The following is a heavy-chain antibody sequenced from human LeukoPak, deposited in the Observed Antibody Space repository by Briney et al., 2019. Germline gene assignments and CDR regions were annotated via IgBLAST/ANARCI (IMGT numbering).Heavy chain of an antibody. V-gene: IGHV4-59*01. J-gene: IGHJ3*02. CDR3: ARDHDSGYAPRVPFDI. Sequence: SETLSLTCTVSGGSISSYYWSWIRQPPGKGLEWIGYIYYSGSTNYNPSLKSRVTISVDTSKNQFSLKLSSVTAADTAVYYCARDHDSGYAPRVPFDIWGQGTMVTVSS. CDR2: IYYSGST. CDR1: GGSISSYY. D-gene: IGHD5-12*01.